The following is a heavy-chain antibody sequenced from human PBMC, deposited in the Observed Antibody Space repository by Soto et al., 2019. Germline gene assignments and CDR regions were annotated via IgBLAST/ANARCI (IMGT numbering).Heavy chain of an antibody. J-gene: IGHJ3*02. CDR2: INPATGAA. CDR3: ARGGGVGVAGSAAFDM. CDR1: GYPVTAYY. D-gene: IGHD3-3*01. V-gene: IGHV1-2*02. Sequence: QLHLVQSGAVVKKPGASVTVSCSASGYPVTAYYMHWVRQAPGRGLEWMGGINPATGAAKYTQTFQGRVPMTRDTPTSTVFMERSGLTSEDTAVFSCARGGGVGVAGSAAFDMWGQGTLVTVSS.